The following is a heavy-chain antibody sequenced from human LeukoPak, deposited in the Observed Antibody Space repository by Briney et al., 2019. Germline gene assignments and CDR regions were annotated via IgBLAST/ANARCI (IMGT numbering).Heavy chain of an antibody. J-gene: IGHJ5*02. D-gene: IGHD1-1*01. CDR2: IYYSGST. V-gene: IGHV4-59*01. CDR1: GGSISSFY. CDR3: ARHGTSGTNLNWFDP. Sequence: SETLSLTCTVSGGSISSFYWSWIRQPPGKGLEWIGYIYYSGSTNYNPSLKSRATISVDTSKNQFSLKLSSVTAADTAVYYCARHGTSGTNLNWFDPWGQGTLVTVSS.